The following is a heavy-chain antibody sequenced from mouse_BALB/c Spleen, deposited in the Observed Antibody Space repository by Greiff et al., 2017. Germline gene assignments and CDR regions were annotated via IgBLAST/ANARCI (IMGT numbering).Heavy chain of an antibody. CDR2: ISYSGST. J-gene: IGHJ4*01. V-gene: IGHV3-8*02. Sequence: DVQLQESGPSLVKPSQTLSLTCSVTGDSITSGYWNWIRKFPGNKLEYMGYISYSGSTYYNPSLKSRISITRDTSKNQYYLQLNSVTTEDTATYYCARYMITAYYAMDYWGQGTSVTVSS. CDR3: ARYMITAYYAMDY. CDR1: GDSITSGY. D-gene: IGHD2-4*01.